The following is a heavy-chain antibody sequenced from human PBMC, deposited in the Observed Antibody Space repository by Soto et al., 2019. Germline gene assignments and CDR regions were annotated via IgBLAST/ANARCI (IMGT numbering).Heavy chain of an antibody. CDR1: GFTFSSYW. CDR3: ARALYCSSTSCYAPIDY. D-gene: IGHD2-2*01. V-gene: IGHV3-7*05. CDR2: IKQDGSEK. J-gene: IGHJ4*02. Sequence: EVQLVESGGGLVQPGGSLRLSCAASGFTFSSYWMSWVRQAPGKGLEWVANIKQDGSEKYYVDSVKGRFTISRDNAKNSLYLQMNSLRAEDTAVYYCARALYCSSTSCYAPIDYWGQGTLVTVSS.